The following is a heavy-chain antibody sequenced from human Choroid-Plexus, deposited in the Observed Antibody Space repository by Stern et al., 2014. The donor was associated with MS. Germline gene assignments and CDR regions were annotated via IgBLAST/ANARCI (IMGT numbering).Heavy chain of an antibody. Sequence: EDQLVESGGGLVQPGGSLRLSCVASGFTLSDHYMDWVRQAPGKGLEWVGRIRNKDNSYTTQYAASVKGRFVISRDDSKNSLYLQMNSLKSEDTAVYYCVRVSGSSGSDFWGQGTLVSVSS. CDR3: VRVSGSSGSDF. V-gene: IGHV3-72*01. J-gene: IGHJ4*02. CDR1: GFTLSDHY. CDR2: IRNKDNSYTT. D-gene: IGHD6-19*01.